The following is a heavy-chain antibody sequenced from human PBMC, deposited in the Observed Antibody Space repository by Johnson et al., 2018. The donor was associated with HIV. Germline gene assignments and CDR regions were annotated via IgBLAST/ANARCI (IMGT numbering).Heavy chain of an antibody. CDR2: IYSGGRS. J-gene: IGHJ3*02. V-gene: IGHV3-66*02. Sequence: VQLVESGGGLVQPGGSLRLSCVASGFTVRSNYMSWVRQAPGKGLEWVSVIYSGGRSYYADSVKGRLTLSRDNSNNTLYLQMNSLRAEDTAVYYCARDYETIWGQGTMVTVSS. CDR1: GFTVRSNY. D-gene: IGHD3-16*01. CDR3: ARDYETI.